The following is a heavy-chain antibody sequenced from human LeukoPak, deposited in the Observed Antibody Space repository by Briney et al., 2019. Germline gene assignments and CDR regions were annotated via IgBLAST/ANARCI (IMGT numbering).Heavy chain of an antibody. CDR1: GFTFSSYE. D-gene: IGHD1-14*01. Sequence: GGSLRLSCAASGFTFSSYEMNWVRQAPGKGLEWVSCITSSSSTIYYADSVKGRFTISRDNAKNSLCLQMNSLRAEDTAIYYCARSGPAWRSLNWGQGTLVTVSS. J-gene: IGHJ4*02. V-gene: IGHV3-48*03. CDR3: ARSGPAWRSLN. CDR2: ITSSSSTI.